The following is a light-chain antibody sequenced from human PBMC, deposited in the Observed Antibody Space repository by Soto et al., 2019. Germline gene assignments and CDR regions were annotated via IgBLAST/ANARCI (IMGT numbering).Light chain of an antibody. V-gene: IGKV3-20*01. CDR2: DAS. CDR3: QEYDGAPIT. J-gene: IGKJ5*01. CDR1: QSIRSER. Sequence: EIVLTQSPDTLSFSPGERATLSCMSSQSIRSERLAWYQQKPGQAPRLVIFDASNRASGMPERFSGSGSGTDFTLTIARLEPEDFAVYYCQEYDGAPITFGLGTRLEIK.